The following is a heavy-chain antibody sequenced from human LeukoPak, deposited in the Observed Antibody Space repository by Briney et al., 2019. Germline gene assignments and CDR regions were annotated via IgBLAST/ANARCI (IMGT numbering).Heavy chain of an antibody. CDR2: ISAYNGST. V-gene: IGHV1-18*01. CDR1: GYTFTSYG. J-gene: IGHJ5*02. CDR3: ARDWDTGYGDYGWFDP. Sequence: ASVKVSCKASGYTFTSYGISWVRQAPGQGLEWMGWISAYNGSTNYAQKLQGRVTVTTDTSTSTAYMELRSLRSDDTAVYYCARDWDTGYGDYGWFDPWGQGTLVTVSS. D-gene: IGHD4-17*01.